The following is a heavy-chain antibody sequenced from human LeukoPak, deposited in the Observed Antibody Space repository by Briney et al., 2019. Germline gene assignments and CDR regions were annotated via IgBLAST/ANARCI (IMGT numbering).Heavy chain of an antibody. V-gene: IGHV3-15*01. CDR2: IKSKTDGGTT. Sequence: TGGSLRLSCAASGFSFNNAWMTWVRQAPGKGLEWVGRIKSKTDGGTTDDAAPVKGRFSISGDDSKNTLYLQMNSLKIEDTAVYYCTTVFDSRGPKWGQGTLVTVSS. CDR1: GFSFNNAW. CDR3: TTVFDSRGPK. J-gene: IGHJ4*02. D-gene: IGHD3-22*01.